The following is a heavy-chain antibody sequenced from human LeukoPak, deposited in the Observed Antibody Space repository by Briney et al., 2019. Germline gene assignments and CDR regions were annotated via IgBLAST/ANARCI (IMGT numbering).Heavy chain of an antibody. D-gene: IGHD3-22*01. CDR2: ISSSSSYI. CDR3: AKGIDTTGYYPFDY. J-gene: IGHJ4*02. V-gene: IGHV3-21*04. CDR1: GFTFSSYA. Sequence: PGGSLRLSCAASGFTFSSYAMSWVRQAPGKGLEWVSSISSSSSYIYYADSVKGRFTISRDNAKNSLYLQMNSLRAEDTAVYSCAKGIDTTGYYPFDYWGQGTLVTVSS.